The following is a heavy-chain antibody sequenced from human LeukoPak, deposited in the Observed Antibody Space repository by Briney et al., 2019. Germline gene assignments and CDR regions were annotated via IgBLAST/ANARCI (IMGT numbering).Heavy chain of an antibody. V-gene: IGHV3-48*03. D-gene: IGHD6-6*01. CDR3: ARGGIAARFAY. Sequence: PGGSLRLSCAASGFPFSSYEMNWVRQAPGKGLEWVSYISSGSSSIFYADSVKGRFTISRDNAKNSLYLQMNSLRVEDTAVYYCARGGIAARFAYWGQGTLVIVPS. J-gene: IGHJ4*02. CDR2: ISSGSSSI. CDR1: GFPFSSYE.